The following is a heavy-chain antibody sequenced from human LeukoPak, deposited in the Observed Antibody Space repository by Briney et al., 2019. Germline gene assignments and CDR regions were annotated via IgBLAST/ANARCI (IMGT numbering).Heavy chain of an antibody. V-gene: IGHV4-31*03. CDR1: GGSISSGGYY. CDR2: IYYSGST. CDR3: ARDLSEKNYGGNSVANAFDI. D-gene: IGHD4-23*01. J-gene: IGHJ3*02. Sequence: SQTLSLTCTVSGGSISSGGYYWSWIRQHPGKGLEWIGYIYYSGSTYYNPSLKSRVTISADTSKNQFSLKLSSVTAADTAVYYCARDLSEKNYGGNSVANAFDIWGQGTMVTVSS.